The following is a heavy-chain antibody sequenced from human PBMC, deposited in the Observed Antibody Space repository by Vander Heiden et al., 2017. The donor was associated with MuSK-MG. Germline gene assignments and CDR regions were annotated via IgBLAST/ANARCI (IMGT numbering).Heavy chain of an antibody. CDR1: GFTFSDYW. CDR3: AREVRSSWYNNDLDV. D-gene: IGHD3-3*01. V-gene: IGHV3-7*01. Sequence: EVQLVESGGGLVQPGGSLRLSCAASGFTFSDYWMNWVRQAPGKGLEWVAHIRQDGSDKSYVDSGKGRFTISRDNAKNSLFLHMNSLRDEDSAVYYCAREVRSSWYNNDLDVWGQGTTVTVSS. J-gene: IGHJ6*02. CDR2: IRQDGSDK.